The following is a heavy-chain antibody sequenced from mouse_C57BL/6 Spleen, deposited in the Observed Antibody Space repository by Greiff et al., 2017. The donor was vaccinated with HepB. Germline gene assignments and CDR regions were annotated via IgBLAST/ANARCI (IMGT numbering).Heavy chain of an antibody. J-gene: IGHJ3*01. CDR2: INPSTGGT. D-gene: IGHD2-1*01. CDR3: AYGTPSTY. CDR1: GYSFTGYY. Sequence: VQLQQSGPELVKPGASVKISCKASGYSFTGYYMNWVKQSPEKSLEWIGEINPSTGGTTYNQKFKAKATLTVDKSSSTAYMQLKSLTSEDSAVYYCAYGTPSTYWGQGTLVTVSA. V-gene: IGHV1-42*01.